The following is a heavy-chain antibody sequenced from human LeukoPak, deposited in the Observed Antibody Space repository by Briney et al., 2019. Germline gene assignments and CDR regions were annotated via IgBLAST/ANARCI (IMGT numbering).Heavy chain of an antibody. D-gene: IGHD2-2*02. CDR1: GFTFSSYS. Sequence: GGSLRLSCAASGFTFSSYSMNWVRQAPGKGLEWVSSISSSSSYIYYADSVKGRFTISRDNAKNSLYLQMNSLRAEDTAVYYCARVQDVPATAIPGFDYWGQGTLVTVSS. J-gene: IGHJ4*02. CDR2: ISSSSSYI. V-gene: IGHV3-21*01. CDR3: ARVQDVPATAIPGFDY.